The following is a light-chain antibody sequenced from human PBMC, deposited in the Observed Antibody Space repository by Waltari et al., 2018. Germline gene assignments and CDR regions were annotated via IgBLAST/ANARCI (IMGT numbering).Light chain of an antibody. CDR2: KVS. Sequence: DVVLTQSPLFLPVTLGQPASISCRSTQRLDNTDGNTYLDWFLQRPGQSPRRLIYKVSERDSGVPDRFSGIGSGSNFTLKISRVEAEDVGVYSCLQAPITLGPGTRVDIK. CDR3: LQAPIT. CDR1: QRLDNTDGNTY. J-gene: IGKJ3*01. V-gene: IGKV2-30*01.